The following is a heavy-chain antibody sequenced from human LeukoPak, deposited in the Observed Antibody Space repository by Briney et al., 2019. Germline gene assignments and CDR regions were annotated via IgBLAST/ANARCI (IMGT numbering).Heavy chain of an antibody. CDR1: GYTFTSYG. V-gene: IGHV1-18*01. CDR3: ARAPSSSWYEYHYYYMDV. CDR2: ISAYNGNT. Sequence: ASVKVSCKASGYTFTSYGISWVRQAPGQGLEWMGWISAYNGNTNYAQKLQGRVTMTTDTSTSTAYMELRSLRSDDTAVYYCARAPSSSWYEYHYYYMDVWGKGTTVTISS. D-gene: IGHD6-13*01. J-gene: IGHJ6*03.